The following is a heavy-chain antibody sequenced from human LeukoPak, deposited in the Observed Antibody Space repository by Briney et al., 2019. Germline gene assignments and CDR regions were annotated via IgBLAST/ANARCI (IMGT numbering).Heavy chain of an antibody. CDR2: ISCSGVNT. V-gene: IGHV3-23*01. D-gene: IGHD6-13*01. Sequence: TGGSLRLSCAASGFTFNNCAMNWVRQAPGKGLEWVSSISCSGVNTYYADSVKGRLTILRDNSKHTLYLQMNSLSAEDTALYYCAKAWSSGWYSDYWGQGTLVTVSS. J-gene: IGHJ4*02. CDR1: GFTFNNCA. CDR3: AKAWSSGWYSDY.